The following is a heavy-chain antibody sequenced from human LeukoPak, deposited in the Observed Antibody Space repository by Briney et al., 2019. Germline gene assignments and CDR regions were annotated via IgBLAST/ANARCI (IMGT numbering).Heavy chain of an antibody. CDR3: ARLDSSGYYPNWFDP. CDR1: GYTFTNYW. J-gene: IGHJ5*02. V-gene: IGHV5-51*01. D-gene: IGHD3-22*01. Sequence: GESLKISCKGSGYTFTNYWIGWVRQMPGKGLEWMGIIYPGDSDTRYSPSFQGQVTISADKSISTACLQWSSLKASDTAMYYCARLDSSGYYPNWFDPWGQGTLVTVSS. CDR2: IYPGDSDT.